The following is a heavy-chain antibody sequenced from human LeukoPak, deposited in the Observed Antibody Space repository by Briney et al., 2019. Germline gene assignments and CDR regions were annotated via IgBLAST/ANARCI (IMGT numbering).Heavy chain of an antibody. D-gene: IGHD6-19*01. Sequence: GGSLRLSCAASGFTFSSYSMNWVRQAPGKGLEWVSSISSSSSYIYYADSVKGRFTISRDNAKNSLFLQMNILRVEDTAVYYCATSLSGWGTYHYMDVWGKGTTVTISS. V-gene: IGHV3-21*01. J-gene: IGHJ6*03. CDR2: ISSSSSYI. CDR1: GFTFSSYS. CDR3: ATSLSGWGTYHYMDV.